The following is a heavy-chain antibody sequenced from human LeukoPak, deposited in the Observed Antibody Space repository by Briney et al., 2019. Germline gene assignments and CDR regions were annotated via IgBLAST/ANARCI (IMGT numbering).Heavy chain of an antibody. V-gene: IGHV1-18*01. D-gene: IGHD3-9*01. CDR1: GYTFTSYG. J-gene: IGHJ5*02. CDR3: ARGNLRYFDWLPQANWFDP. Sequence: GASVKVSCKASGYTFTSYGISWVRQAPGQGLEWMGWISAYNGNTNYAQELQGRVAMTTDTSTSTAYMELRSLRSDDTAVYYCARGNLRYFDWLPQANWFDPWGQGTLVTVSS. CDR2: ISAYNGNT.